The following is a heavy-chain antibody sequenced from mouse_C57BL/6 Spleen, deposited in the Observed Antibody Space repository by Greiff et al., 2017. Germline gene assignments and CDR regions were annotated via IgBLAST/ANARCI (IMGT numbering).Heavy chain of an antibody. V-gene: IGHV5-6*01. CDR1: GFTFSSYG. CDR2: ISSGGSYT. J-gene: IGHJ1*03. CDR3: AGLLYLDV. Sequence: EVMLVESGGDLVKPGGSLKLSCAASGFTFSSYGMSWVRQTPDKSLEWVATISSGGSYTYYPDSVKGRYTISRDNAKNTLYLQMSSLKSEDTAMYYCAGLLYLDVWGTGTTVTVSS.